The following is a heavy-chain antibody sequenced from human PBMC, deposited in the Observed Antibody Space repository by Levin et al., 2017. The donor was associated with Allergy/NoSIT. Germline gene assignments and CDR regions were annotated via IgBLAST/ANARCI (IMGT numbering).Heavy chain of an antibody. V-gene: IGHV1-2*02. CDR1: GYTFTGYY. CDR2: INPNSGGT. J-gene: IGHJ6*02. CDR3: ARETPEGGPYGMDV. D-gene: IGHD2-15*01. Sequence: ASVKVSCKASGYTFTGYYMHWVRQAPGQGLEWMGWINPNSGGTNYAQKFQGRVTMTRDTSISTAYMELSRLRSDDTAVYYCARETPEGGPYGMDVWGQGTTVTVSS.